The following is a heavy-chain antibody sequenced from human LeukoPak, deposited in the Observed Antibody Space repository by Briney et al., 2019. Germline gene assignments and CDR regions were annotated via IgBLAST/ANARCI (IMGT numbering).Heavy chain of an antibody. CDR3: ARAIAAAGTDWFDP. Sequence: SETLSLTCTVSGYSISSSSYYWGWIRQPPGKGLEWIGSIYYSGSTYYNPSLKSRVTISVDTSKNQFSLKLSSVTAADTAVYYCARAIAAAGTDWFDPWGQGTLVTVSS. V-gene: IGHV4-39*07. CDR1: GYSISSSSYY. D-gene: IGHD6-13*01. J-gene: IGHJ5*02. CDR2: IYYSGST.